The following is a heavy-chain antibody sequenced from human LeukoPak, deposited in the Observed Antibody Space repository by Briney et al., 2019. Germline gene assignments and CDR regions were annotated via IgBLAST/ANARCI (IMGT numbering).Heavy chain of an antibody. CDR2: IYYSGST. V-gene: IGHV4-39*07. J-gene: IGHJ2*01. D-gene: IGHD4-17*01. Sequence: PSETLSLTCTVSGGSISSSSYYWGWIRQPPGKGLEWIGSIYYSGSTYYNPSLKSRVTISVDTSKNQFSLKLSSVTAADTAVYYCARGRPVTIRYWYFDLWGRGTLVTVSP. CDR1: GGSISSSSYY. CDR3: ARGRPVTIRYWYFDL.